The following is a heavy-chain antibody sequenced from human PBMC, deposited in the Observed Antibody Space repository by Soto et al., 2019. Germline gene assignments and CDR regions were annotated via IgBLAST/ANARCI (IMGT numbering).Heavy chain of an antibody. D-gene: IGHD3-10*01. CDR3: ARHQSGSGNSNFDF. CDR1: EYSFRIYW. CDR2: VDPNDSFA. Sequence: GESLKISCQAFEYSFRIYWISWVRQKPGGGLEWMGRVDPNDSFATYSPSFEGHVSISVDKSTNIVYLQWRSLRASDTATYYCARHQSGSGNSNFDFWGQGPRSPSPQ. J-gene: IGHJ4*02. V-gene: IGHV5-10-1*01.